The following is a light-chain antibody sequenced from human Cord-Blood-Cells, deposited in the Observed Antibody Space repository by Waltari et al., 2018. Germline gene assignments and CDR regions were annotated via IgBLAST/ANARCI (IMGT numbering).Light chain of an antibody. CDR1: SSDVGSYTI. CDR2: EGS. CDR3: CSYAGSSTYVV. Sequence: QSALTQPAYVSGSPGQSITISCTGTSSDVGSYTIVPWYQQHPGKAPKLMIYEGSKRPSGVSNRFSGSKSGNTASLTISGLQAEDEADYYCCSYAGSSTYVVFGGGTKLTVL. J-gene: IGLJ2*01. V-gene: IGLV2-23*01.